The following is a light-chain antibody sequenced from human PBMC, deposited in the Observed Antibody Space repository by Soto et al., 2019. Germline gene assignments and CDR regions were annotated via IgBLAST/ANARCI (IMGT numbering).Light chain of an antibody. V-gene: IGLV1-40*01. J-gene: IGLJ2*01. CDR1: SSNIGAGYY. CDR3: QSYASSLSVI. CDR2: GNS. Sequence: QSVLTQPPSVSGAPGQRVTISCTGSSSNIGAGYYVHWYQQLPGTAPKLLIYGNSNRPSGVPDRFSGSKSGTSASLAITGLQAEDEADYYCQSYASSLSVIFGGGTKLTVL.